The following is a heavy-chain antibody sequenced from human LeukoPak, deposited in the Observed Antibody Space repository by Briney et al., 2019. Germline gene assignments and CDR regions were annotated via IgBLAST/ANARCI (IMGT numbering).Heavy chain of an antibody. D-gene: IGHD2-15*01. CDR2: INEDGSTT. Sequence: PGGSLRLSCAASGFTFSSNWMHWVRQAPGKGLVWVSRINEDGSTTNYADSVKGRSTIFRDNAKNTLYLQMNSLRAEDTAVYYCARVEGGLFDYWGQGTLVTVSS. CDR3: ARVEGGLFDY. J-gene: IGHJ4*02. V-gene: IGHV3-74*01. CDR1: GFTFSSNW.